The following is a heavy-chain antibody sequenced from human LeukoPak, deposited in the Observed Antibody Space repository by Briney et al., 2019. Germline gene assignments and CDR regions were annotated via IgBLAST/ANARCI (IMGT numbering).Heavy chain of an antibody. Sequence: GASVKVSCKASGYTLTSYYMHWVRQAPGQGLEWMGIINPSGGSTSYAQKFQGRVTMTRDTSTSTVYMELSSLRSEDTAVYYCARARLARYCSGGSCYDPGGFDYWGQGTLVTVSS. CDR1: GYTLTSYY. D-gene: IGHD2-15*01. CDR3: ARARLARYCSGGSCYDPGGFDY. CDR2: INPSGGST. V-gene: IGHV1-46*01. J-gene: IGHJ4*02.